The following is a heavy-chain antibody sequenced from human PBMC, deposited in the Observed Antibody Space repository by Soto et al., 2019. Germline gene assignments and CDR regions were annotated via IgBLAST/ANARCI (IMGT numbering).Heavy chain of an antibody. V-gene: IGHV3-23*01. CDR2: VTESDTT. Sequence: GGSLRLSCVASGFTFSTYAMIWVRQAPGKGLEWVSGVTESDTTYYTDSVKGRFTVSRDNSKNTLYLQMNSLRAEDTAVYYCAKDGYYYDRSGYPGPLGFDPWGQGTLVTVSS. CDR3: AKDGYYYDRSGYPGPLGFDP. D-gene: IGHD3-22*01. J-gene: IGHJ5*02. CDR1: GFTFSTYA.